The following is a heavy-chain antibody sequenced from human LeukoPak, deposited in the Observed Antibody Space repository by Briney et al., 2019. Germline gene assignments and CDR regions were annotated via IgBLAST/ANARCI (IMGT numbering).Heavy chain of an antibody. CDR2: IQHDATST. CDR3: AKRRFMTMVTISSVAFDI. D-gene: IGHD4/OR15-4a*01. V-gene: IGHV3-30*02. J-gene: IGHJ3*02. Sequence: GGSLRLSCVASGPNFGSYAVHWVRQAPGKGLEWVAFIQHDATSTFYRDSVQGRFTISRDNYKNTAYLQMNSLRTEDTAVYYCAKRRFMTMVTISSVAFDIWGQGTMVTVSS. CDR1: GPNFGSYA.